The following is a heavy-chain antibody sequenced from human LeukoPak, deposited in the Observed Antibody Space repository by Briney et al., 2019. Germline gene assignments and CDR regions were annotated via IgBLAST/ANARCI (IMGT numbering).Heavy chain of an antibody. CDR1: GGSISGYY. V-gene: IGHV4-59*01. D-gene: IGHD3-10*01. CDR3: ARATYYYGSGSYYRWFDP. Sequence: SETLSLTCTVSGGSISGYYWSWIRQPPGKGLEWIGYIYYSGSTNYNPSLKSRVTISVDTSKNQFSLKLSSVTAADTAVYYCARATYYYGSGSYYRWFDPWGQGTLVTVSS. J-gene: IGHJ5*02. CDR2: IYYSGST.